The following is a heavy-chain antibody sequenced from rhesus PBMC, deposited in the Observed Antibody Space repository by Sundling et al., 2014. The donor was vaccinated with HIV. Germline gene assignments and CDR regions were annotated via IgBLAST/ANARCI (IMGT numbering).Heavy chain of an antibody. CDR1: WLHQWCLW. Sequence: QVHLQESGPGLLKPSETPVPHLRCLWWLHQWCLWLGLDPPAPREGLEWIGFIFSRSGNTYYYYNPSLKSRVTISTDTSKNEFSLKLNSVTAADTAVYYCARDRFGKQLQDYFDSWGQGVLVTVSS. J-gene: IGHJ4*01. CDR3: ARDRFGKQLQDYFDS. V-gene: IGHV4-127*01. D-gene: IGHD5-12*01. CDR2: IFSRSGNT.